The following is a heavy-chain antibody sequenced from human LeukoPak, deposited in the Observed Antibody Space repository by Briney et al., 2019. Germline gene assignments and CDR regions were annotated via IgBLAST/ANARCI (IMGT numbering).Heavy chain of an antibody. CDR1: GFTLSNYG. CDR2: IRDSGGCT. V-gene: IGHV3-23*01. J-gene: IGHJ4*02. Sequence: GGSLGLSWAASGFTLSNYGMNWVRQDPGKGLEVVSLIRDSGGCTYYADSVKGRFTISKDNSKNTLYLQMNSLRAEDTAVYYCAKSHYSGSFHFDYWGLGTLVTVSS. D-gene: IGHD1-26*01. CDR3: AKSHYSGSFHFDY.